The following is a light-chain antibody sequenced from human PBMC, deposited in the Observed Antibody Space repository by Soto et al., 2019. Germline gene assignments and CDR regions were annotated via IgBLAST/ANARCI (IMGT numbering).Light chain of an antibody. Sequence: EIGMTQSPSTLSVSTGERATLSCRASQSVRGNLAWYQQKPGQSPRLLIYGASSRATGIPARFSGSGSGTEFTLTISSLQSEDFAVYYCQQYNNWPFITFGQGTRLEIK. V-gene: IGKV3-15*01. CDR1: QSVRGN. CDR3: QQYNNWPFIT. CDR2: GAS. J-gene: IGKJ5*01.